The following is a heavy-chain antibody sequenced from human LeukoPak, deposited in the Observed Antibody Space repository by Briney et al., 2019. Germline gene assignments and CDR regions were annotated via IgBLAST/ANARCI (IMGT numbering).Heavy chain of an antibody. CDR1: GGSISSGSYY. D-gene: IGHD5-18*01. V-gene: IGHV4-61*02. J-gene: IGHJ3*02. Sequence: SETLSLTCTVSGGSISSGSYYWSWIRQPAGKGLEWIGRIYTSGSTNYNPSLKSRVTISVDTSKNPFSLKLSSVTAADTAVYYCARDVDTAMDNAFDIWGQGTMVTVSS. CDR2: IYTSGST. CDR3: ARDVDTAMDNAFDI.